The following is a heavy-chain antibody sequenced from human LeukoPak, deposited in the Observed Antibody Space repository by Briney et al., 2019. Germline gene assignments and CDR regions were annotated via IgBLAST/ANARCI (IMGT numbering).Heavy chain of an antibody. Sequence: PWASVNVSCKASGYTFTSYDINWVRQATGQGLEWMGWMNPNSGNTGYAQKFQGRVTITRNTSISTAYMELSSLRSEDTAVYYCARGSDTFWSGYSNFDYWGQGTLVTVSS. V-gene: IGHV1-8*03. CDR3: ARGSDTFWSGYSNFDY. J-gene: IGHJ4*02. CDR1: GYTFTSYD. D-gene: IGHD3-3*01. CDR2: MNPNSGNT.